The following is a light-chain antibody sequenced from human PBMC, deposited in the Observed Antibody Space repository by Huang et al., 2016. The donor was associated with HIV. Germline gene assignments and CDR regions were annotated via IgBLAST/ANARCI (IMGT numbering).Light chain of an antibody. J-gene: IGKJ1*01. CDR3: QQYNNWPRT. Sequence: EIVMTQSPATLSVSPGERATLSCRASQSVSTNLAWYQQKPGKAPRLLIYAASTRATGIPARFSGSGSGKEFTLTISSLQSEDFAVYYCQQYNNWPRTFGQGTKVEIK. CDR2: AAS. V-gene: IGKV3-15*01. CDR1: QSVSTN.